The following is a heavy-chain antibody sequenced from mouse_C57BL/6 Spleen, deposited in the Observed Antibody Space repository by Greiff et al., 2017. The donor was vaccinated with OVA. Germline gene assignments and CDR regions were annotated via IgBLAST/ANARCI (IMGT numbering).Heavy chain of an antibody. CDR1: GYTFTSYW. CDR2: IHPNSGST. J-gene: IGHJ4*01. CDR3: ARRGFPHYAMDY. Sequence: QVQLKQSGAELVKPGASVKLSCKASGYTFTSYWMHWVKQRPGQGLEWIGMIHPNSGSTNYNEKFKSKATLTVDKSSSTAYMQLSSLTSEDSAVYYCARRGFPHYAMDYWGQGTSVTVSS. V-gene: IGHV1-64*01.